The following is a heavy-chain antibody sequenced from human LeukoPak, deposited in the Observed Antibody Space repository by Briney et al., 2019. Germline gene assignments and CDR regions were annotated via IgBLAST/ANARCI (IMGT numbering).Heavy chain of an antibody. J-gene: IGHJ6*02. CDR1: GYTFTSYY. CDR3: ARDGIAVAGTVYCYGMDV. D-gene: IGHD6-19*01. CDR2: INPSGGST. V-gene: IGHV1-46*01. Sequence: ASVKVSCKASGYTFTSYYMHWVRQAPGQGLEWMGIINPSGGSTSYAQKFQGRVTMTRDTSTSTVYMELSSLRSEDTAVYYCARDGIAVAGTVYCYGMDVWGQGTTVTVSS.